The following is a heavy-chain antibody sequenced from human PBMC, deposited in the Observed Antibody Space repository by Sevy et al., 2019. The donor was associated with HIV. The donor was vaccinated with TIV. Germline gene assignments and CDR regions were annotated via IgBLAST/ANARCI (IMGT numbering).Heavy chain of an antibody. CDR3: SRDLRLRGYSYGYFDY. V-gene: IGHV1-2*02. CDR1: GYTFTGQY. Sequence: ASVNVSCKASGYTFTGQYIHWVRQAPGQGLEWMGWINPNSGDTKYAQEFKGRVTMTRDTSISTAYMELSGLKSDDTAVYYCSRDLRLRGYSYGYFDYWGQGTLVTVSS. J-gene: IGHJ4*02. D-gene: IGHD5-18*01. CDR2: INPNSGDT.